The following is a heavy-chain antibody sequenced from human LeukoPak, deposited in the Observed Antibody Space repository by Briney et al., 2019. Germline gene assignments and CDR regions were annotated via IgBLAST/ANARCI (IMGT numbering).Heavy chain of an antibody. D-gene: IGHD3-3*01. CDR2: IYYTGST. J-gene: IGHJ5*02. Sequence: SQTLSLTCTVSGGSIRSGDYYWSWIRQPPGRGLEWIGYIYYTGSTNYNPSLKSRVTISVDTSKNQFSLKLSSVTAADTAVYYCARGKYYDFWSGYPNWFDPWGQGTLVTVSS. V-gene: IGHV4-30-4*01. CDR3: ARGKYYDFWSGYPNWFDP. CDR1: GGSIRSGDYY.